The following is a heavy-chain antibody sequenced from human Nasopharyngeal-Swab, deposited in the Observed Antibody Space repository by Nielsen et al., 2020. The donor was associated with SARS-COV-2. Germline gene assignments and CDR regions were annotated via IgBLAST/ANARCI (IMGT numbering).Heavy chain of an antibody. CDR2: IKQDGSEK. Sequence: GESLKISCAASGFTFSSYWMSWVRQAPGKGLEWVANIKQDGSEKYYVDSVKGRFTISRDNAKNSLHLQMNSLRAEDTAVYYCARDTGSGWSMDVWGQGTTVTVSS. J-gene: IGHJ6*02. CDR3: ARDTGSGWSMDV. D-gene: IGHD6-19*01. V-gene: IGHV3-7*01. CDR1: GFTFSSYW.